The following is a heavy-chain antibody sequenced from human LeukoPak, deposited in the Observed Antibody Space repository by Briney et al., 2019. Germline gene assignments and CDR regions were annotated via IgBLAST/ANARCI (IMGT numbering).Heavy chain of an antibody. CDR1: GFTVSSNY. CDR2: IYSGGST. D-gene: IGHD5-24*01. V-gene: IGHV3-66*01. Sequence: GGSLRLSCAASGFTVSSNYMSWVRQAPGKGLQWVSVIYSGGSTYYADSVKGRFTISRDNSKNTVYLQMNSLRAEDTAVYYCARESSGWLQLFDYWGQGTLVTVSS. J-gene: IGHJ4*02. CDR3: ARESSGWLQLFDY.